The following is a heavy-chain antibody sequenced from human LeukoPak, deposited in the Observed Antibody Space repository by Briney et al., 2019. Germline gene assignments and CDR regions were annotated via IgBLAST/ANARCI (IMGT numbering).Heavy chain of an antibody. Sequence: SVKVSCKASGGTFSSYAISWVRQAPGQGLEWMGRIIPIFGTANYAQKFQGRVTITTDESTSTAYMELSSLRSEDTAVYYRARVEWELRRYFDYWGQGTLVTVSS. D-gene: IGHD1-26*01. CDR1: GGTFSSYA. CDR2: IIPIFGTA. CDR3: ARVEWELRRYFDY. V-gene: IGHV1-69*05. J-gene: IGHJ4*02.